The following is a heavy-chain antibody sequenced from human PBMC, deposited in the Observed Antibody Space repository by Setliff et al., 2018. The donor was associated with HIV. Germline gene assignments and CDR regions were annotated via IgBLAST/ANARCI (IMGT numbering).Heavy chain of an antibody. D-gene: IGHD5-18*01. CDR3: ARGADTARLPREYYYYYGMDV. V-gene: IGHV1-46*01. CDR1: GYTFTRHY. Sequence: ASVKGSCKASGYTFTRHYMHWVRQAPGQGLEWMGIINPSGGSTYSAQNFQGRVTLTRDTSTSTVYMELRSLRSEDTAMYYCARGADTARLPREYYYYYGMDVWGQGTTVTVSS. CDR2: INPSGGST. J-gene: IGHJ6*02.